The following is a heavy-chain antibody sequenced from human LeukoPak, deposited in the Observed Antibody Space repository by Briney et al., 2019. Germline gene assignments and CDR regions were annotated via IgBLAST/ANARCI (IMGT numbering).Heavy chain of an antibody. D-gene: IGHD3-3*02. J-gene: IGHJ4*02. CDR2: IYYTGST. V-gene: IGHV4-28*02. CDR1: GFSLRTRKMC. CDR3: ARHISGAATLD. Sequence: SGPALVKPTQTLTLTCTFSGFSLRTRKMCVSWIRQPPGKGLEWIAYIYYTGSTYYNPSLKSRVTMSVDTSKNQFSLSLSAVTAADTAVYFCARHISGAATLDWGQGALVTVSS.